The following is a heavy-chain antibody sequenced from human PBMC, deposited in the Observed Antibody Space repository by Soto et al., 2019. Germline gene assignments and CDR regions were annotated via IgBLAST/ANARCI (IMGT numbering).Heavy chain of an antibody. CDR1: GYTFTSYD. CDR3: AREKVGANDY. D-gene: IGHD1-26*01. CDR2: MNPNSGNT. V-gene: IGHV1-8*01. Sequence: QVQLVQSGAEVKKPGASVKVSCKASGYTFTSYDINWVRQATGQGAEWMGWMNPNSGNTGYAQKFQGGVPMTRTTSISTANMQLSSLRSEDTAVYYCAREKVGANDYWGKGTVVTVSS. J-gene: IGHJ4*02.